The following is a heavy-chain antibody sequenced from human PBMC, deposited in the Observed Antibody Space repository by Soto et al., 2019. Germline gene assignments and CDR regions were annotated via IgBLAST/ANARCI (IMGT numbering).Heavy chain of an antibody. Sequence: EVQLLESGGGLVQPGGSLRLCCAASGFTFSSYAMSWVRQAPGKGLEWVSAISGSGGSTYYADSVKGRFTISRDNSKNTLYLQMNSLRAEDTPVYYCAKASGWFGEFDYWGQGTLVTVSS. CDR2: ISGSGGST. J-gene: IGHJ4*02. CDR1: GFTFSSYA. V-gene: IGHV3-23*01. CDR3: AKASGWFGEFDY. D-gene: IGHD3-10*01.